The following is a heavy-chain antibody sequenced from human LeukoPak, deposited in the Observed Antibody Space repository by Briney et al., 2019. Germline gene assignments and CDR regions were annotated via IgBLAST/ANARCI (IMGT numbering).Heavy chain of an antibody. D-gene: IGHD6-19*01. CDR3: ASFRIAVAGYFDY. CDR1: GFTVSSNY. J-gene: IGHJ4*02. V-gene: IGHV3-66*01. CDR2: IYSGGST. Sequence: GGSLRLSCAASGFTVSSNYMSWVRQAPGKGLEWVSVIYSGGSTYYADSVKGRFTISRDNSKNTLYLQMNSLRAEDTAVYYCASFRIAVAGYFDYWGQGTLVTVSS.